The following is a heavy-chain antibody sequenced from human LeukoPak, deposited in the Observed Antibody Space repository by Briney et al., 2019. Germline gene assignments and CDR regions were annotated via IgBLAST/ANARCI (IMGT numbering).Heavy chain of an antibody. CDR3: ARIRGRQWLVLAFDI. V-gene: IGHV4-34*01. J-gene: IGHJ3*02. D-gene: IGHD6-19*01. Sequence: SETLPLTCAVYGGSFSGYYWSWIRQPPGKGLEWIGEINHSGSTNYNPSLKSRVTISVDTSKNQFSLKLSSVTAADTAVYYCARIRGRQWLVLAFDIWGQGTMVTVPS. CDR2: INHSGST. CDR1: GGSFSGYY.